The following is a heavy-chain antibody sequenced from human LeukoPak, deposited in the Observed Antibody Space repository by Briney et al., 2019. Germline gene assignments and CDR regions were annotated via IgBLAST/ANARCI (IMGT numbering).Heavy chain of an antibody. CDR1: GGSIRTDSYY. CDR2: IYYSGST. D-gene: IGHD7-27*01. J-gene: IGHJ4*02. V-gene: IGHV4-39*02. CDR3: ARRPRHWGFFDH. Sequence: SETLSLTCSVSGGSIRTDSYYWDRLRQPPGKGLEWIGNIYYSGSTYYNPSLNGRVTIFVDTSKNHFSLRLSSLTAADTAVYYCARRPRHWGFFDHWGQGTLVTVTS.